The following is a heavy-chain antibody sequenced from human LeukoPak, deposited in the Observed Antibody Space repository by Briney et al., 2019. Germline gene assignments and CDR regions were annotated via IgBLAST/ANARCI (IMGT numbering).Heavy chain of an antibody. CDR3: ARVLYYYGSGSLNYGMDV. Sequence: ASVKVSCKASGYTFTSYGISWVRQATGQGLEWMGWMNPNSGNTGYAQKFQGRVTVTRNTSISTAYMELSSLRSEDTAVYYCARVLYYYGSGSLNYGMDVWGQGTTVTVSS. D-gene: IGHD3-10*01. J-gene: IGHJ6*02. CDR2: MNPNSGNT. V-gene: IGHV1-8*02. CDR1: GYTFTSYG.